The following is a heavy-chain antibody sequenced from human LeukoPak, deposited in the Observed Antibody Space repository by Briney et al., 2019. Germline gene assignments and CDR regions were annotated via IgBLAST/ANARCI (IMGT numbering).Heavy chain of an antibody. D-gene: IGHD3-3*01. CDR1: GFTFSSYA. V-gene: IGHV3-30-3*01. CDR3: ARSPEGAYYDFWSGYKDYYYMDV. CDR2: ISYDGSNK. J-gene: IGHJ6*03. Sequence: GGSLRLSCAASGFTFSSYAMHWVRQAPGKGLEWVAVISYDGSNKYYADSVKGRFTISRDNSKNTLYLQMNSLRAEDTAVYYCARSPEGAYYDFWSGYKDYYYMDVWGKGTTVTVSS.